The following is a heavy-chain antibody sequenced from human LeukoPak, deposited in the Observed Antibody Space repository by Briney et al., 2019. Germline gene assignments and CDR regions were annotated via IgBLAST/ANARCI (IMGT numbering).Heavy chain of an antibody. CDR2: IETPGDI. D-gene: IGHD1-20*01. J-gene: IGHJ3*02. Sequence: GGAPRHSSAASGVTFSSYDMHWVRHAPRKSLEWGSAIETPGDIHYTDSVKGRFTISRDNAKNSLFLQMNSLRAGDTAVYYCARDLTGENAFDIWGQGTMVTVSS. CDR3: ARDLTGENAFDI. CDR1: GVTFSSYD. V-gene: IGHV3-13*04.